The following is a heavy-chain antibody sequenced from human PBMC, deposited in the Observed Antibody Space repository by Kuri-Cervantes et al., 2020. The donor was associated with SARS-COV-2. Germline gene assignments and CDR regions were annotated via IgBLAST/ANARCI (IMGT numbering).Heavy chain of an antibody. J-gene: IGHJ3*02. CDR3: ARGDTAMVQGDAFDI. D-gene: IGHD5-18*01. Sequence: GSLRLSCAVYGGSFSGYYWSWIRQPPGKGLEWIGEINHSGSTNYNPSLKSRVTISVDTSKNQFSLKLSSVTAADTAVYYCARGDTAMVQGDAFDIWGQGTMVTVSS. CDR1: GGSFSGYY. V-gene: IGHV4-34*01. CDR2: INHSGST.